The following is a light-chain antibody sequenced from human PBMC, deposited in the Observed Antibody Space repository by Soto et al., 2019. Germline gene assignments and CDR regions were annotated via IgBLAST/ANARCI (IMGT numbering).Light chain of an antibody. V-gene: IGKV1-39*01. CDR1: QSISSY. J-gene: IGKJ2*01. Sequence: DIPMTQSPSSLSASVGDRATITCRASQSISSYLNWYQQKPGKAPKLLIYAASSLQSGVPSRFSGSGSGTDFTLTISSLQPEDFATYYCQQSYSTPRYTFGQGTKLEIK. CDR2: AAS. CDR3: QQSYSTPRYT.